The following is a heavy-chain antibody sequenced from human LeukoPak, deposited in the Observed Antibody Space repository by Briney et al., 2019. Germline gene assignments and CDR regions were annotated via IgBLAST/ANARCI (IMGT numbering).Heavy chain of an antibody. CDR1: GYTFTSYD. CDR2: MNPNSGNT. J-gene: IGHJ4*02. CDR3: ARGSRVRTGYCSSTSCYLFDY. V-gene: IGHV1-8*03. Sequence: ASVKVSCKASGYTFTSYDINWVRQATGQGLEWMGWMNPNSGNTGCAQKFQGRVTITRNTSISTAYMELSSLRSEDTAVYYCARGSRVRTGYCSSTSCYLFDYWGQGTLVTVSS. D-gene: IGHD2-2*01.